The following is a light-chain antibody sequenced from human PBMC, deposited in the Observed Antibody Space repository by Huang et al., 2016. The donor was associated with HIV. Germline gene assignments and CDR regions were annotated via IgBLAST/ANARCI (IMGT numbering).Light chain of an antibody. Sequence: DIQMTQSPSSLSASVGDRVTITCRASQSISSHLNWYRQKPGKAPKLLIYAACTLQSGVPSRFGGSGSGTDFTRTISSLQPEDVATYYCQQGYSGRYTFGQGTKVEIK. V-gene: IGKV1-39*01. CDR1: QSISSH. CDR2: AAC. J-gene: IGKJ2*01. CDR3: QQGYSGRYT.